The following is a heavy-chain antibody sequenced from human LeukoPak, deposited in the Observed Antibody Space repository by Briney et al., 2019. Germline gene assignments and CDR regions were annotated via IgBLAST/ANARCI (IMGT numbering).Heavy chain of an antibody. V-gene: IGHV4-61*02. CDR2: IYTSGST. CDR3: AREGRGYSSLDWFDP. CDR1: GGSLSSGSYY. D-gene: IGHD6-19*01. J-gene: IGHJ5*02. Sequence: SQTLSLTCTVSGGSLSSGSYYWSWIRHPAGTGLEWIGRIYTSGSTNYNPSLKSRVTISVDTSKNQFSLKLSSVTAADTAVYYCAREGRGYSSLDWFDPWGQGTLVTVSS.